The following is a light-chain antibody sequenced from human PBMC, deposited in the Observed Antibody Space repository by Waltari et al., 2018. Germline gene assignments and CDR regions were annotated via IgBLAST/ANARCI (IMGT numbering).Light chain of an antibody. J-gene: IGKJ4*01. CDR3: HQYYITPLT. CDR2: WAS. CDR1: QSVFYSSNNKDY. Sequence: DIVMTQSPDSLAVSLGERATVNCNSSQSVFYSSNNKDYLAWYQHKPGQPPKLLIYWASTRVSGVPARFSGSGSGTDFTLTISSLQAEDVAVYYCHQYYITPLTFGGGTKVEIK. V-gene: IGKV4-1*01.